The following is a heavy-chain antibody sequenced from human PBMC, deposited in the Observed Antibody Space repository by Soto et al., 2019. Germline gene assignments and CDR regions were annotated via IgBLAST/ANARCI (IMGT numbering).Heavy chain of an antibody. Sequence: QVQLQESGPGLVKPSETLSLTCTVSGGSISSYYWSWIRQPPGKGLEWIGYIYYSGSTNYNPSLKSRGTISVDTSKNQFSMKLSSVTAADTAVYYCARDLAAWFGQEIGAFDIWGQGTMVTVSS. V-gene: IGHV4-59*01. D-gene: IGHD3-10*01. CDR2: IYYSGST. CDR1: GGSISSYY. J-gene: IGHJ3*02. CDR3: ARDLAAWFGQEIGAFDI.